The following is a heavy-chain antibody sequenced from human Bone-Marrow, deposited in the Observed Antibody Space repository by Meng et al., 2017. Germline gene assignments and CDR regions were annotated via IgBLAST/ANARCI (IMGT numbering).Heavy chain of an antibody. J-gene: IGHJ4*02. Sequence: QVQLQESGPGLVKPSQTLSLTCTVSGASISNADYYWSWIRQPPGKGLEWIGYIYYSGSTYYNPSLKSRVTISVDTSKNQFSLKLSSVTAADTAVYYCARVAYRWGGDCSYFDYWGQGTLVTVSS. D-gene: IGHD2-21*02. CDR1: GASISNADYY. CDR2: IYYSGST. V-gene: IGHV4-30-4*08. CDR3: ARVAYRWGGDCSYFDY.